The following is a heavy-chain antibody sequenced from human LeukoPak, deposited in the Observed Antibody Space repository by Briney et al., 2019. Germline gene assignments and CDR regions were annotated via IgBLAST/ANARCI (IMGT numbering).Heavy chain of an antibody. CDR3: ARVGYDILTGYQYFDY. D-gene: IGHD3-9*01. CDR2: INPNSGGT. Sequence: GASVKVSCKASGYTFTGYYVHWVRQAPGQGLEWMGWINPNSGGTNYAQKFQGRVTMTRDTSISTAYMELSRLRSDDTAVYYCARVGYDILTGYQYFDYWGQGTLVTVSS. J-gene: IGHJ4*02. V-gene: IGHV1-2*02. CDR1: GYTFTGYY.